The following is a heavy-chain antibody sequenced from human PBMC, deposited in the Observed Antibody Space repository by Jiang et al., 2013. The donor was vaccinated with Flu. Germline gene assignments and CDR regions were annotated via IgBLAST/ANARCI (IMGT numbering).Heavy chain of an antibody. J-gene: IGHJ4*02. CDR3: ARDPEGGTLFDY. CDR2: IIPIFGTA. V-gene: IGHV1-69*01. D-gene: IGHD1-14*01. Sequence: IIPIFGTANYAQKFQGRVTITADESTSTAYMELSSLRSEDTAVYYCARDPEGGTLFDYWGQGTLVTVSS.